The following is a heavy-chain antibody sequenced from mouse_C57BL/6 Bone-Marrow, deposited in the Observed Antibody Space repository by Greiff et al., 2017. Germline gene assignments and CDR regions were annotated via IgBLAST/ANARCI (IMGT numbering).Heavy chain of an antibody. CDR3: AIPSTPLSGFAY. CDR1: GYTFTSYW. CDR2: IHPSDSDT. Sequence: VQLQQPGAELVKPGASVKVSCKASGYTFTSYWMHWVKQRPGQGLEWIGRIHPSDSDTNYNQKFKGKATLTVDKSSSTAYMQLSSLTSEDSAVYYCAIPSTPLSGFAYWGQGTLVTVSA. V-gene: IGHV1-74*01. J-gene: IGHJ3*01. D-gene: IGHD2-1*01.